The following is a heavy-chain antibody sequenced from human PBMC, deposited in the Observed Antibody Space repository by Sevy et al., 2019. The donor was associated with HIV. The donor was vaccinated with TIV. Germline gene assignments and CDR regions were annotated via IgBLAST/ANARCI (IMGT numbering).Heavy chain of an antibody. CDR3: ARSYCSSTSCYTPGGGMDV. Sequence: SETLSLTCTVSGGSISSGGYYWSWIRQHPGKGLEWIGYIYYSGSTYYNPSLKSRVTISVDTSKNQFSLKLSSVTAAETAVYYCARSYCSSTSCYTPGGGMDVWGQGTTVTVSS. CDR2: IYYSGST. J-gene: IGHJ6*02. CDR1: GGSISSGGYY. V-gene: IGHV4-31*03. D-gene: IGHD2-2*02.